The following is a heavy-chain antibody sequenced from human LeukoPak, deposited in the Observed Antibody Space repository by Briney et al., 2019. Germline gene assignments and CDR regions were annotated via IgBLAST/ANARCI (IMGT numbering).Heavy chain of an antibody. D-gene: IGHD3-3*01. CDR3: AREDDFWSGPFDY. V-gene: IGHV3-21*01. J-gene: IGHJ4*02. CDR1: GFTFSRFS. CDR2: ISSSGDYT. Sequence: PGGSLRLSCAASGFTFSRFSMNWVRQAPGKGLEWVSSISSSGDYTFYTDSVKGRFTISRDSAKNSLYLQMNSLRAEDTAVYFCAREDDFWSGPFDYWGQGTLVTVSS.